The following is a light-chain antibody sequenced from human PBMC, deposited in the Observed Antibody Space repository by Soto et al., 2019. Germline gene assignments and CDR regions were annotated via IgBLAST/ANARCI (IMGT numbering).Light chain of an antibody. J-gene: IGLJ1*01. V-gene: IGLV2-14*01. CDR2: EVS. CDR3: SSYASSNTYV. Sequence: QSALTQPASVSGSPGQSITISCTGTSRDVGGYNYVSWYHQHPGKAPKLMIYEVSNRPSGVSNRFSGSKSGKTASLTISGLQAEDEADYYCSSYASSNTYVFGTGTKLTVL. CDR1: SRDVGGYNY.